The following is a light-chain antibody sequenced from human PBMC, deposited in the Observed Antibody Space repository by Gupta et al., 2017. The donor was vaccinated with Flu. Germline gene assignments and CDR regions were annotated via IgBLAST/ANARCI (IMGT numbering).Light chain of an antibody. CDR2: GAS. J-gene: IGKJ1*01. CDR1: QSVSSNY. Sequence: EIVLTQSPGTLSLSPGERATLSCRASQSVSSNYLAWYQQKPGQAPRLLIYGASRRATGIPDTFSGSGSETEFTLTISRLEPEDFAVYYCQQYGSSPWTFGQGTKVEIK. V-gene: IGKV3-20*01. CDR3: QQYGSSPWT.